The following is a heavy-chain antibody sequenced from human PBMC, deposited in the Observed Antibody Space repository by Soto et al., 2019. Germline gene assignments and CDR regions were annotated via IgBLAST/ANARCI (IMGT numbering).Heavy chain of an antibody. CDR2: MYYTGIT. J-gene: IGHJ4*02. V-gene: IGHV4-59*08. Sequence: SETLSLTCTVSGGSITSYYWTWIRQPPGKGLEWIGYMYYTGITIYNPSLKSRVTISVDTSNNQFSLRLGSMTAADTAVYYCARRKEYFDYWGRGTLVTVS. CDR1: GGSITSYY. CDR3: ARRKEYFDY.